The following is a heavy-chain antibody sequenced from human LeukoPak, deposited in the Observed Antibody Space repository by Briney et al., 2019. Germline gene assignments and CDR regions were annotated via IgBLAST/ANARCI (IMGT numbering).Heavy chain of an antibody. CDR1: GYTFTSYG. D-gene: IGHD5-18*01. J-gene: IGHJ4*02. V-gene: IGHV1-18*01. CDR2: ISAYNGNT. Sequence: ASVKVSCKASGYTFTSYGISWVRQAPGQGLEWMGWISAYNGNTNYAQKLQGRVTMTTDTSTSTAYMELSSLRSEDTAVYYCAARPATWIQLWSNYFDYWGQGTLVTVSS. CDR3: AARPATWIQLWSNYFDY.